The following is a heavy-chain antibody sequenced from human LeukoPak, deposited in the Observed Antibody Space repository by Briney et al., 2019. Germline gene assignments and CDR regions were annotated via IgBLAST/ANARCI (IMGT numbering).Heavy chain of an antibody. J-gene: IGHJ4*02. CDR1: GFTFSSYG. CDR3: VRSSMAAAGPFDY. Sequence: GGSLRLSCAASGFTFSSYGMHWVRQAPGKGLEWVTVIWYDGSNKYYADSVKGRFTISRDNCKNTLYLQMNSLRAEDTAVYYCVRSSMAAAGPFDYWGQGILVTVSS. CDR2: IWYDGSNK. V-gene: IGHV3-33*01. D-gene: IGHD6-13*01.